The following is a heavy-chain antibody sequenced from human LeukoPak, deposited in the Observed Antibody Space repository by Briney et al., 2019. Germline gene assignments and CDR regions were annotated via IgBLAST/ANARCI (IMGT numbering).Heavy chain of an antibody. V-gene: IGHV3-7*01. D-gene: IGHD6-19*01. CDR2: IKPDGSGE. CDR1: GFTFSSCW. CDR3: AGGDSSGWSFDP. Sequence: PGGSLRLSCVASGFTFSSCWMSWVRQAPEKGLEWVANIKPDGSGEFYVDSVKDRFTVSRDNAKNSLYLQMNSLRDEDTAVYYCAGGDSSGWSFDPWGQGTLVTVSS. J-gene: IGHJ5*02.